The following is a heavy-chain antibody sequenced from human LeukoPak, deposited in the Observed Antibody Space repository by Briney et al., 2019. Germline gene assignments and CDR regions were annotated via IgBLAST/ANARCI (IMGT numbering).Heavy chain of an antibody. CDR3: ASTVTTVDY. J-gene: IGHJ4*02. D-gene: IGHD4-17*01. CDR2: IIPILGIA. V-gene: IGHV1-69*02. CDR1: GYTFTGYY. Sequence: SVKVSCKASGYTFTGYYMHWVRQAPGQGLEWMGRIIPILGIANYAQKFQGRVTITADKSTSTAYMELSSLRSEDTAVYYCASTVTTVDYWGQGTLVTVS.